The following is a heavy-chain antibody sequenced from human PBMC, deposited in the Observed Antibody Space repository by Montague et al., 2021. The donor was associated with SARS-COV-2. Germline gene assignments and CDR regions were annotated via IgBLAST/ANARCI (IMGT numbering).Heavy chain of an antibody. V-gene: IGHV3-74*01. D-gene: IGHD4-23*01. CDR1: GFTSSSYW. J-gene: IGHJ4*02. Sequence: SLRLSCAASGFTSSSYWMHWVRKGPGKGLVWVSRINRDGSVRSYXXSVRVRFTISRDIAKNTLYLQMDGLRVEDTALYFCASPRTTVESGTAIDSWGQGTLVTVST. CDR3: ASPRTTVESGTAIDS. CDR2: INRDGSVR.